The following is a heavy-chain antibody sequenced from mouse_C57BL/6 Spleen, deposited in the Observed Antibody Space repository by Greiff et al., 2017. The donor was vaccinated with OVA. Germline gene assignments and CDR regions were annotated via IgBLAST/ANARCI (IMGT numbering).Heavy chain of an antibody. CDR3: ARSRITTAHFDY. V-gene: IGHV1-80*01. J-gene: IGHJ2*01. CDR2: IYPGDGDT. CDR1: GYAFSSYW. Sequence: VQLQQSGAELVKPGASVKISCKASGYAFSSYWMNWVKQRPGKGLEWIGQIYPGDGDTNYNGKFKGKATLTADKSSSTAYMHLSSLTSEDAAVYFCARSRITTAHFDYWGQGTTLTVSS. D-gene: IGHD1-2*01.